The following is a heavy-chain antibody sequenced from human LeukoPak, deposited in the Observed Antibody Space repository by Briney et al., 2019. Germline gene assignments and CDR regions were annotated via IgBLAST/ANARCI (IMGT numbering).Heavy chain of an antibody. V-gene: IGHV4-39*07. CDR3: ARGLAVRDYYDSSGYYPGYFQH. CDR1: GGSISSSSYY. J-gene: IGHJ1*01. D-gene: IGHD3-22*01. Sequence: SETLSLTCTVSGGSISSSSYYWGRIRQPPGKGLEWIGSIYYSGSTYYNPSLKSRVTISVDTSKNQFSLKLSSVTAADTAVYYCARGLAVRDYYDSSGYYPGYFQHWGQGTLVTVSS. CDR2: IYYSGST.